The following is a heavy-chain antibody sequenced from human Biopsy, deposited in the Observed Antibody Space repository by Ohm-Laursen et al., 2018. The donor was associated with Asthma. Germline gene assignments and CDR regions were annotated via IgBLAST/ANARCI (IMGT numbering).Heavy chain of an antibody. D-gene: IGHD3-10*01. V-gene: IGHV1-69*13. CDR3: ARDRVSSPIRHGSGSYYLYNWFDP. CDR1: GGTFSSYA. CDR2: IIPIFGTA. J-gene: IGHJ5*02. Sequence: GASVKVSCKASGGTFSSYAISWVRQAPGQGLEWMGGIIPIFGTANYAQKFQGRVTITADESTSTAYMELSSLRSEDTAVYYCARDRVSSPIRHGSGSYYLYNWFDPWGQGTLLTVSS.